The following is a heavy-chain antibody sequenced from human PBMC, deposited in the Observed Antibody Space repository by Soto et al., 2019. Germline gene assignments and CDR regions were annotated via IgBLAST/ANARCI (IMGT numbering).Heavy chain of an antibody. CDR2: IYSGGST. J-gene: IGHJ2*01. Sequence: EVQLVESGGGLVQPGGSLRLSCAASGFTVSSNYMSWVRQAPGKGLEWVSVIYSGGSTYYADSVKGRFTISRDNSKNALYLQMNSLRAEDTAVYYCERDATIGAYPFDPWGRGTLVTVSS. D-gene: IGHD4-17*01. CDR1: GFTVSSNY. CDR3: ERDATIGAYPFDP. V-gene: IGHV3-66*01.